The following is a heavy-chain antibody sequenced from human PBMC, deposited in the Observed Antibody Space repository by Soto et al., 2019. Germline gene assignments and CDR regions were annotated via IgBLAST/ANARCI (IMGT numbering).Heavy chain of an antibody. J-gene: IGHJ3*02. V-gene: IGHV1-18*01. D-gene: IGHD6-13*01. CDR1: GYIFTSYG. Sequence: QVQLVQSGAEVKKPGASVEVSCKASGYIFTSYGISWVRQAPGQGPEWMGRISTYNGNTNYVEKLQGRVTMTTDTSTNTAYMELRSLRYDDTAVYYCARDPGYSTTWHQAFDIWGQGTMVTVSS. CDR2: ISTYNGNT. CDR3: ARDPGYSTTWHQAFDI.